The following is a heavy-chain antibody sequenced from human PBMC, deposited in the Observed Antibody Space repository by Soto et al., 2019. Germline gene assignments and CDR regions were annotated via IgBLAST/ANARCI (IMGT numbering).Heavy chain of an antibody. V-gene: IGHV4-4*07. CDR2: IYTSENT. CDR1: GGSLSSDY. D-gene: IGHD6-13*01. Sequence: SETQSRTCTVSGGSLSSDYWSWIRQPAGKGLEWIGRIYTSENTHYNPSLRSRISMSLDTSKNQLSLNLSSVTAADTAVYYCARGVGRSSWTSFDSWGQGTLVPVSS. J-gene: IGHJ4*02. CDR3: ARGVGRSSWTSFDS.